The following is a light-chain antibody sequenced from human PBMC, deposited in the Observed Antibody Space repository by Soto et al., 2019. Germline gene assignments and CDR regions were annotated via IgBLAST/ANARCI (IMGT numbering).Light chain of an antibody. CDR1: ESISRDY. CDR2: GAS. Sequence: EIVLTQSPGTLSLSPGQRATLSCRASESISRDYLAWYQQRLGQAPRLLIYGASSGATGIPDRFSGSGSGTDFTLTISRLEPEDFAVYYCQQRSNWPQFTFGPGTKVDIK. V-gene: IGKV3D-20*02. J-gene: IGKJ3*01. CDR3: QQRSNWPQFT.